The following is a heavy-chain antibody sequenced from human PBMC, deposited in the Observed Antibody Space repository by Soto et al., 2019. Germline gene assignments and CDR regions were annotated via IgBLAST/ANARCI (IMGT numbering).Heavy chain of an antibody. D-gene: IGHD4-17*01. CDR2: ISGSGGST. Sequence: LILSCADSGFTFCRYAMSWVRQATGKGLEWVSAISGSGGSTYYADSVKGRFTISRDNSKNTLYLQLNSVTPEDTAVYYCARYDSDYGDHYFDYWGQGTLVTVSS. CDR1: GFTFCRYA. V-gene: IGHV3-23*01. CDR3: ARYDSDYGDHYFDY. J-gene: IGHJ4*02.